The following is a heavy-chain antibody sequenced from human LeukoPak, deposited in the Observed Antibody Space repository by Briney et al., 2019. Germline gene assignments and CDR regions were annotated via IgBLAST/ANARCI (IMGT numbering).Heavy chain of an antibody. Sequence: ASVKVSCKASGSTFSSYTMNWLRQAPGHGRGWMGWINTNTGNPTYAQDYTGRFVFSLDTSVSTTYLQISRLKAEDTAVYYCASGPSYSGSNEYFDSWGQGTLVTVSS. CDR1: GSTFSSYT. D-gene: IGHD1-26*01. CDR2: INTNTGNP. J-gene: IGHJ4*02. V-gene: IGHV7-4-1*02. CDR3: ASGPSYSGSNEYFDS.